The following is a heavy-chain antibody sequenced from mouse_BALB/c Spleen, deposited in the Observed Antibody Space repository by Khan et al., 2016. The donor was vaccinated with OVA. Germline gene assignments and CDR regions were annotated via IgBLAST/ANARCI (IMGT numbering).Heavy chain of an antibody. CDR3: ARSRIITTATSFFFDY. CDR1: GYSITSGYS. D-gene: IGHD1-2*01. CDR2: IHYSGRT. J-gene: IGHJ2*01. Sequence: EVQLQESGPDLVKPSQSLSLTCTVTGYSITSGYSWHWIRQFPGNKLEWMGYIHYSGRTNYNPSLKSRISITRDTSKNQFFLQMNSMTTGDAANVYCARSRIITTATSFFFDYWGQGTTLTVSS. V-gene: IGHV3-1*02.